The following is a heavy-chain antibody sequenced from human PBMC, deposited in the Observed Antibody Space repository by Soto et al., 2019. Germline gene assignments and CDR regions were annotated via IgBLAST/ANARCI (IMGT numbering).Heavy chain of an antibody. J-gene: IGHJ6*01. D-gene: IGHD4-4*01. CDR2: IYSTGST. Sequence: QVQLQESGPGLVKPSETLSLTCTVSGGSVSSGSYYWSWIRQPPGKGLEWIGYIYSTGSTNYNPSLKSRVTKSVDTSKNQFSLKLSSVTAAHTAVYYCARSTVRRPRVSKHHYYYFGMDFW. V-gene: IGHV4-61*01. CDR1: GGSVSSGSYY. CDR3: ARSTVRRPRVSKHHYYYFGMDF.